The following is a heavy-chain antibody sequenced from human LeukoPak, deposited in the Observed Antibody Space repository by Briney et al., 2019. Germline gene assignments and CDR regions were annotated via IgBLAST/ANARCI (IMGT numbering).Heavy chain of an antibody. CDR2: IFYIGST. J-gene: IGHJ4*02. CDR3: AAMTYNSGWHWNFDY. V-gene: IGHV4-39*01. D-gene: IGHD6-19*01. Sequence: SETLSLTCNFSGASISRSTFFWGWTRQPPGKGLEWIGSIFYIGSTYYNPSLRSRVIVSLDTSKTHFSLKLSSVTATDTAVYYCAAMTYNSGWHWNFDYWGRGTLVTVSS. CDR1: GASISRSTFF.